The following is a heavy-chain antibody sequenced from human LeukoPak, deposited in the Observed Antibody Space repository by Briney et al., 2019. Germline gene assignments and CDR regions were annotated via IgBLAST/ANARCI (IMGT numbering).Heavy chain of an antibody. CDR1: GDSISSGAYS. CDR3: ARADTTSHDTFAI. J-gene: IGHJ3*02. D-gene: IGHD2/OR15-2a*01. V-gene: IGHV4-31*03. Sequence: SETLSLTCTVSGDSISSGAYSWSWIRQHPGKGLEWIGYIYYNGSTYYNPSLKSRVTISDDTSKNHFSLNLSSVTAADTAVYYRARADTTSHDTFAIWGQGTMVTVSS. CDR2: IYYNGST.